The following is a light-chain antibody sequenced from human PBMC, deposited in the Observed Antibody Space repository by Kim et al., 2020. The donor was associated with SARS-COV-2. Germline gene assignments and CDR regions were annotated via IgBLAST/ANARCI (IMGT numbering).Light chain of an antibody. CDR2: DAS. J-gene: IGKJ4*01. CDR3: QQYDKWPLT. CDR1: QSANSN. Sequence: SVSPGERATLSCRASQSANSNLAWYQQKPGQAPRLRIYDASTRATDIPARFSGSGSGTDFTLTITCLQPEDFAVYYCQQYDKWPLTFGGGTKLEI. V-gene: IGKV3-15*01.